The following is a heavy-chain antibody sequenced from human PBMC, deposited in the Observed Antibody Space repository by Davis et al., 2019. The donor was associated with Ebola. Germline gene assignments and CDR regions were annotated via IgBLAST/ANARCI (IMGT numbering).Heavy chain of an antibody. V-gene: IGHV4-34*01. CDR3: ASQTVTTGWFDP. D-gene: IGHD4-17*01. J-gene: IGHJ5*02. Sequence: MPSETLSLTCAVYGGSFSGYYWSWIRQPPGKGLEWIGEINHSGSTNYNPSLKSRVTISVDTSKNQFSLTLRSVTAADTAVYYCASQTVTTGWFDPWGQGTLVTVSS. CDR1: GGSFSGYY. CDR2: INHSGST.